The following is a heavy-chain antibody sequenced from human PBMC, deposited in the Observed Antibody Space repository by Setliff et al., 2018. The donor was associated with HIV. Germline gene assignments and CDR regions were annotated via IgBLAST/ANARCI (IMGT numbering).Heavy chain of an antibody. CDR1: GYTFTSYA. D-gene: IGHD3-10*01. V-gene: IGHV7-4-1*02. CDR3: AREFRVVRGVIIINDY. CDR2: INTNTGNP. J-gene: IGHJ4*02. Sequence: ASVKVSCKASGYTFTSYAMNWVRQAPGQGLEWMGWINTNTGNPTYAQGFTGQFVFSLDTSVSTAYLQISSLKAEDTAVYYCAREFRVVRGVIIINDYWGQGTLVTVSS.